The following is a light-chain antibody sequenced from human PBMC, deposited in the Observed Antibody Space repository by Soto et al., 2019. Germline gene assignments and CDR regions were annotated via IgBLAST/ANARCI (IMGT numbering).Light chain of an antibody. CDR1: QSVSSN. J-gene: IGKJ1*01. V-gene: IGKV3-15*01. Sequence: EIVMTQSPATLSVSPGERCTLSCRASQSVSSNLAWYQQKPGQAPRLLIYGASTRATGIPARFGGSGSGTEFTLTISSLQSEDFAVYYCQQYNNWPQTFGQGTKVDI. CDR3: QQYNNWPQT. CDR2: GAS.